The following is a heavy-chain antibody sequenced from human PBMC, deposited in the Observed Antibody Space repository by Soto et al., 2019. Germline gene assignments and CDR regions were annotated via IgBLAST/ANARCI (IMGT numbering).Heavy chain of an antibody. D-gene: IGHD3-22*01. CDR2: IDPSDSYT. V-gene: IGHV5-10-1*01. J-gene: IGHJ4*02. CDR1: GYSFTSYW. Sequence: PGESLKISCKGSGYSFTSYWISWVRQMPGKGLEWMGRIDPSDSYTNYSPSFQGHVTISADKSISTAYLQWSSLKASDTAMYYCARSRALGSGYLYVPFECWGQGPLVTGSS. CDR3: ARSRALGSGYLYVPFEC.